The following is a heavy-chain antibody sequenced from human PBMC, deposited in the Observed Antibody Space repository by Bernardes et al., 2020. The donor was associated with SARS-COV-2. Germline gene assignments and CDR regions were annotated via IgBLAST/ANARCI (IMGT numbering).Heavy chain of an antibody. CDR1: GFTFSNYA. V-gene: IGHV3-23*01. CDR2: FSDGGLST. Sequence: GSLRLSCAASGFTFSNYAMNWVRQAPGKGLEWVSGFSDGGLSTYYADSVKGRFTISRDSSKNTLYLQMNSLRADDTAVYYCAKTISPHLPPSYGMDAWGQGTTVTVSS. J-gene: IGHJ6*02. CDR3: AKTISPHLPPSYGMDA.